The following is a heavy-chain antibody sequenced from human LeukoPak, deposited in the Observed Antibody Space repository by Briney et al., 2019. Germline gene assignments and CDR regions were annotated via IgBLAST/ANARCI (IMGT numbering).Heavy chain of an antibody. CDR1: GYIFTGYY. D-gene: IGHD2-15*01. CDR3: ARWYLYNWFDP. V-gene: IGHV1-2*02. CDR2: INPNSGDT. J-gene: IGHJ5*02. Sequence: ASVKVSCKASGYIFTGYYMHWVRQAPGQGLEWMGWINPNSGDTNFAQKFQGRVTITTDESTSTAYMELSSLRSEDTAVYYCARWYLYNWFDPWGQGTLVTVSS.